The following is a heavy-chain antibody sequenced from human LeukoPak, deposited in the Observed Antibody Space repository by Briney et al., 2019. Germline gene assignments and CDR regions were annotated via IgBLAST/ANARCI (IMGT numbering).Heavy chain of an antibody. CDR1: GGTFSSYA. D-gene: IGHD4-17*01. V-gene: IGHV1-69*13. CDR2: IIPIFGTA. Sequence: ASVKVSCKASGGTFSSYAISWVRQAPGQGLEWMGGIIPIFGTANYAQKFQGRVTITADESTSTAYMELSSLRSEDTAVYYCATAPDDYGGLDYWGQGTLVTVSS. J-gene: IGHJ4*02. CDR3: ATAPDDYGGLDY.